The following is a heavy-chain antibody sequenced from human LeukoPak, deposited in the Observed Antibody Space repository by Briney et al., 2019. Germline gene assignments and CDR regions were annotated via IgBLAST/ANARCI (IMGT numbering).Heavy chain of an antibody. CDR1: GGSISSSSYY. D-gene: IGHD3-22*01. CDR3: ARDPSDSSGLRPFDY. J-gene: IGHJ4*02. Sequence: SETLSLTCTVSGGSISSSSYYWGWIRQPPGKGLEWIGSIYYSGSTYYNPSLKSRVTISVDTSKNQFSLKLSSVTAADTAVYYCARDPSDSSGLRPFDYWGQGTLVTVSS. V-gene: IGHV4-39*07. CDR2: IYYSGST.